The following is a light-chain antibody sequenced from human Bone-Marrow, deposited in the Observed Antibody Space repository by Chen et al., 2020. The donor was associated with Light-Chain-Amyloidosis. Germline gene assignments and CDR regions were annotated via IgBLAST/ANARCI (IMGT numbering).Light chain of an antibody. CDR3: FSTDSSGNHGV. CDR2: EDN. CDR1: ALPKKY. V-gene: IGLV3-10*01. J-gene: IGLJ1*01. Sequence: SYELTQPPSVSVSPGQTARITCSGDALPKKYAYWYQQKSGLAPVLVMYEDNERPSGIPERFSGSSSGTEATLTISGAQVEDEADYYCFSTDSSGNHGVFGTGTKVTVL.